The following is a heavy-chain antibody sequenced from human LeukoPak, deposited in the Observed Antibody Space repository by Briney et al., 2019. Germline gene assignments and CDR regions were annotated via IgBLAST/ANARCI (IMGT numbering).Heavy chain of an antibody. V-gene: IGHV4-4*07. CDR3: AKQIASAGTAGFDF. D-gene: IGHD6-13*01. CDR2: IYSTGST. Sequence: WETLSLTCRVCGGSISSDDWGGRRHPTEKGLEWIGRIYSTGSTTYNPSLTSRVTMSVDTSKNQFSLRLRSVTAADTAVYYCAKQIASAGTAGFDFWGQGALVTVSS. CDR1: GGSISSDD. J-gene: IGHJ4*02.